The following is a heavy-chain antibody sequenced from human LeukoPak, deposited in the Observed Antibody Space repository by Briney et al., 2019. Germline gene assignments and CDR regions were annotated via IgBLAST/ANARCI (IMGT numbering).Heavy chain of an antibody. CDR2: IRSKAYGGTT. CDR1: GFTFADYA. V-gene: IGHV3-49*03. D-gene: IGHD3-22*01. J-gene: IGHJ3*02. Sequence: PGRSLRLSCTASGFTFADYAVSWFRQAPGKGLEWVGFIRSKAYGGTTEYAASVKGRFTISRDDSKSIAYLQMNSLKTEDTAVYYCARERGTSMIVPTDAFDIWGQGTMVTVSS. CDR3: ARERGTSMIVPTDAFDI.